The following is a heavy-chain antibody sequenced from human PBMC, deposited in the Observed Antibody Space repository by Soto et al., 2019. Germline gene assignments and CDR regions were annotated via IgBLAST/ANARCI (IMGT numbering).Heavy chain of an antibody. CDR1: GGTFSSYT. V-gene: IGHV1-69*02. CDR3: ARFRGSYGLDG. D-gene: IGHD3-10*01. Sequence: QVQLVQSGAEVKKPGSSVKVSCKASGGTFSSYTISCVRQAPGQGLEWMGRIIPIRNIANYAQKFQGRVTITADKSTSTAYMEMSSLRSEDTAVYYCARFRGSYGLDGWGQGTMVTVSS. J-gene: IGHJ6*02. CDR2: IIPIRNIA.